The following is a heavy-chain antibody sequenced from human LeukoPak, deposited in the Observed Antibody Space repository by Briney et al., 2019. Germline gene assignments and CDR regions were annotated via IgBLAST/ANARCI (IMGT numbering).Heavy chain of an antibody. D-gene: IGHD1-14*01. V-gene: IGHV4-61*01. J-gene: IGHJ5*02. CDR3: AIGIAAGVNWFDP. CDR1: GGSVSHASYY. Sequence: PSETLSLTCTVSGGSVSHASYYWSWIRQPPGKGLEWIGYVYNSGSTSYNPPLKSRVTISVDTSKNQFPLKLSSVTAADTAVYYCAIGIAAGVNWFDPWGQGTLVTVSS. CDR2: VYNSGST.